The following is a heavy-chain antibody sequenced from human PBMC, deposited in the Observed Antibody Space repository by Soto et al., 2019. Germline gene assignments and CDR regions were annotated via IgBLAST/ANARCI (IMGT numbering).Heavy chain of an antibody. CDR3: ASPYDFWSGYSPHYYYYYGMDV. CDR2: IIPIFGTA. Sequence: QVQLVQSGAEVKKPGSSVKVSCKASGGTFSSYAISWVRQAPGQGLEWKGGIIPIFGTANYAQKFQGRVTITADESTSTAYMELSSLRSEDTAVYYCASPYDFWSGYSPHYYYYYGMDVWGQGTTVTVSS. V-gene: IGHV1-69*01. CDR1: GGTFSSYA. D-gene: IGHD3-3*01. J-gene: IGHJ6*02.